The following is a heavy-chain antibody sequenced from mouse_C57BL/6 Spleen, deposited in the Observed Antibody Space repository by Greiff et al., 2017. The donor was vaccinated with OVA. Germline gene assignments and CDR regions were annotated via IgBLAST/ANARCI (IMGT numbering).Heavy chain of an antibody. Sequence: LQQPGTELVKPGASVKLSCKASGYTFTSYWMHWVKQRPGQGLEWIGNINPSNGGTNYNEKFKSKATLTVDKSSSTAYMQLSSLTSEDSAVYYCARGYGSSYGWYFDVWGTGTTVTVSS. D-gene: IGHD1-1*01. J-gene: IGHJ1*03. CDR1: GYTFTSYW. V-gene: IGHV1-53*01. CDR2: INPSNGGT. CDR3: ARGYGSSYGWYFDV.